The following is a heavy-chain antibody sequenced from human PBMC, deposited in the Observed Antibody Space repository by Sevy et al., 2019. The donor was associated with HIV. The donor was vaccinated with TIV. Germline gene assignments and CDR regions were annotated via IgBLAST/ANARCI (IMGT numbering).Heavy chain of an antibody. J-gene: IGHJ4*02. V-gene: IGHV3-15*07. D-gene: IGHD3-10*01. Sequence: GGSLRLSCGGSGFNISSASMIWVRQAPGRGLEWVGRIKAKIDGETTDYGAPVKGRFIISRDDSRKTVYVQLNSVKSEDTAMYFCTTRPYGSIIDYWGQGTLVTVSS. CDR2: IKAKIDGETT. CDR3: TTRPYGSIIDY. CDR1: GFNISSAS.